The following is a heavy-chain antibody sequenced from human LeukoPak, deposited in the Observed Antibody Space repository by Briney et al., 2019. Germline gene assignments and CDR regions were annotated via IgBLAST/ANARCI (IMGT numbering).Heavy chain of an antibody. Sequence: SQTLSLTCTVSGGSISSGDYYWSWIRQPPGKGLEWIGYIYYSGSTYYNPSLKSRVTISVDTSKNQFPLKLSSVTAADTAVYYCARVYCSSTSCFHYYYYMDVWGKGTTVTVSS. CDR1: GGSISSGDYY. V-gene: IGHV4-30-4*08. D-gene: IGHD2-2*01. CDR2: IYYSGST. J-gene: IGHJ6*03. CDR3: ARVYCSSTSCFHYYYYMDV.